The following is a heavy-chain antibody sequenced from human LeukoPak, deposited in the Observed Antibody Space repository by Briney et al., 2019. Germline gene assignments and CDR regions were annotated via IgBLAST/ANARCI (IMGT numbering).Heavy chain of an antibody. D-gene: IGHD3-22*01. J-gene: IGHJ4*02. CDR1: GGSISSGGYY. Sequence: SQTLSLTCTVSGGSISSGGYYWSWIRQPPGKGLEWIGEINHSGSTNYNPSLKSRVTISVDTSKNQFSLKLSSVTAADTAVYYCARSRRLLLSALFDYWGQGTLVTVSS. V-gene: IGHV4-30-2*01. CDR2: INHSGST. CDR3: ARSRRLLLSALFDY.